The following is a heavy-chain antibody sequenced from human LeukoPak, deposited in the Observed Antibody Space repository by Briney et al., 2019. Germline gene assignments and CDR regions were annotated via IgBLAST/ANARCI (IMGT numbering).Heavy chain of an antibody. V-gene: IGHV3-23*01. CDR2: ISGSGGST. J-gene: IGHJ4*02. CDR3: ARLKGRDSSGPEVY. CDR1: GFSFSTYA. D-gene: IGHD3-22*01. Sequence: PGGSLRLSCAASGFSFSTYAMSWVRQAPGKGLEWVSAISGSGGSTYYADSMKDRFTISRDNSRNTLYLQVNSLRAEDTAVYYCARLKGRDSSGPEVYWGQGTLVTVSS.